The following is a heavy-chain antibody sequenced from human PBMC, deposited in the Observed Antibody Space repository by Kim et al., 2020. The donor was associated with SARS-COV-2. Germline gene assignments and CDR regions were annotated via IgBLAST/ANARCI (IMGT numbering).Heavy chain of an antibody. J-gene: IGHJ4*02. V-gene: IGHV3-30*04. CDR2: ISYDGSNK. CDR1: GSTFSSYA. Sequence: GGSLRLSCAASGSTFSSYAMHWVRQAPGKGLEWVAVISYDGSNKYYADSVKGRFTISRDNSKNTLYLQMNSLRAEDTAVYYCARSPLGWELLSGFDYWGQGTLVTVSS. CDR3: ARSPLGWELLSGFDY. D-gene: IGHD1-26*01.